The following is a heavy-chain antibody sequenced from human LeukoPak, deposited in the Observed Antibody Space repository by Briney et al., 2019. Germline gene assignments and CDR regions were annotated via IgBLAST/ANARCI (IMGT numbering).Heavy chain of an antibody. J-gene: IGHJ4*02. D-gene: IGHD6-13*01. CDR3: ARDKGSSSWSL. V-gene: IGHV4-59*01. Sequence: SGTLSLTCTVSGGYISSYYWSWIRQPPGKGLEWIGYIYYSGSTNYNPSLKSRVTISVDTSKNQFSLKLSSVTAADTAVYYCARDKGSSSWSLWGQGTLVTVSS. CDR1: GGYISSYY. CDR2: IYYSGST.